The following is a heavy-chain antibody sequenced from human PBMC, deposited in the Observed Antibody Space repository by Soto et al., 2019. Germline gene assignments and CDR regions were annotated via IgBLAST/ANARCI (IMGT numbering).Heavy chain of an antibody. V-gene: IGHV4-34*01. Sequence: QVQLQQWGAGLLKPSETLSLTCAVYGGSFSGYYWSWIRQPPGKGLEWIGEINHSGSTNYNPSLKSRVTISVDTSKNQFSLKLSSVTAAETAVYYCARFQKRGYYGSGTDSDPWGQGTLVTVSS. CDR1: GGSFSGYY. CDR3: ARFQKRGYYGSGTDSDP. D-gene: IGHD3-10*01. J-gene: IGHJ5*02. CDR2: INHSGST.